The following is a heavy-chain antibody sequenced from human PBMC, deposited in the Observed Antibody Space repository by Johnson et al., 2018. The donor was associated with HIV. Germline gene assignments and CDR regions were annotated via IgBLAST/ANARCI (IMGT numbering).Heavy chain of an antibody. CDR1: GFTFGNYA. CDR3: AKDTYTAMGGYAFDI. J-gene: IGHJ3*02. V-gene: IGHV3-30*04. D-gene: IGHD5-18*01. Sequence: VQLVESGGGVVQPGRSLRLSCAASGFTFGNYAMHWVRQAPAKGLEWVAVISYDGSNKYYADSVKGRFTISRDNSKNTLYLQMNSLRAEDTALYYCAKDTYTAMGGYAFDIWGQGTMVTVSS. CDR2: ISYDGSNK.